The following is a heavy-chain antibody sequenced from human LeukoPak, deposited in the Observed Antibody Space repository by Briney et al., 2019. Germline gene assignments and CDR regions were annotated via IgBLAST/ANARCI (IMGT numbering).Heavy chain of an antibody. CDR3: ARQGGSSSPYYYYYMDV. CDR2: IFHSGNT. D-gene: IGHD6-13*01. J-gene: IGHJ6*03. Sequence: PSETLSLTCAVSGYSISSGYYWGWFRQPPGKGLEWIGRIFHSGNTYYNPSLKSRVSISVDTSKNHFSLKLTSVTAADSAVYYCARQGGSSSPYYYYYMDVWGEGTTVTVSS. V-gene: IGHV4-38-2*01. CDR1: GYSISSGYY.